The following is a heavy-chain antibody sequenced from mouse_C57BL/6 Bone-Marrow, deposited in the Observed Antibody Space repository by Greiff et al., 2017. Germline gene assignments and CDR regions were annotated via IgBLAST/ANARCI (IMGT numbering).Heavy chain of an antibody. J-gene: IGHJ1*03. V-gene: IGHV1-64*01. CDR3: AGLNDYYGSSYRYFDV. Sequence: QVQLQQSGAELVKPGASVKLSCKASGYTFTSYWMHWVKQRPGQGLEWIGMIYPNSGSTNYNEKFKSKATLTADKSSSTAYVQLSSLTSVDSAVYYCAGLNDYYGSSYRYFDVWGTGTTVTVSS. D-gene: IGHD1-1*01. CDR1: GYTFTSYW. CDR2: IYPNSGST.